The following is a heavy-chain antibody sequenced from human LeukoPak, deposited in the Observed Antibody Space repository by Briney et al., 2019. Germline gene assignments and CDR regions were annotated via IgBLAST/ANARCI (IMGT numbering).Heavy chain of an antibody. CDR2: IYYSGST. V-gene: IGHV4-59*01. Sequence: SETLSLTCTVSGGSISSYYWSWIRQPPGKGLEWIGYIYYSGSTNYNPSLKSRVTISVDTSKNQFSLKLSSVTAADTAVYYCARDAPGLPPYYWGQGTLVTVSS. CDR3: ARDAPGLPPYY. J-gene: IGHJ4*02. D-gene: IGHD5-18*01. CDR1: GGSISSYY.